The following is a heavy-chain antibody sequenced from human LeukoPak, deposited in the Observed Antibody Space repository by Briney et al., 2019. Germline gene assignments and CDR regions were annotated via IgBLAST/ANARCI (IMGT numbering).Heavy chain of an antibody. Sequence: GGSLRLSCAASGFTFSSYSMNWVRQAPGKGLEWVSSISSSSSSYIYYADSVKGRFTISRDNAKNSLYLQMNSLRAEDTAVYYCARDLIAAAGTGVYYFDYWGQGTLVTVSS. CDR1: GFTFSSYS. D-gene: IGHD6-13*01. CDR3: ARDLIAAAGTGVYYFDY. V-gene: IGHV3-21*01. J-gene: IGHJ4*02. CDR2: ISSSSSSYI.